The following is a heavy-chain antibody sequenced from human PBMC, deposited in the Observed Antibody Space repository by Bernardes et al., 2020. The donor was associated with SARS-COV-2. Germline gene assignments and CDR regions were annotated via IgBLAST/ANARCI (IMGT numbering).Heavy chain of an antibody. Sequence: GGSLRLSCAASGFTFSDYYMSWIRQAPGKGLEWVSYISSSGSTIYYADSVKGRFTISRDNAKNSLYLQMNSLRAEDTAVYYCASSWFGTGVDAFDIWGQGTMVTVSS. CDR3: ASSWFGTGVDAFDI. D-gene: IGHD3-16*01. V-gene: IGHV3-11*01. CDR2: ISSSGSTI. J-gene: IGHJ3*02. CDR1: GFTFSDYY.